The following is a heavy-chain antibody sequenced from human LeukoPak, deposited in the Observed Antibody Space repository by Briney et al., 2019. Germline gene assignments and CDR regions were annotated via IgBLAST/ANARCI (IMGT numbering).Heavy chain of an antibody. D-gene: IGHD6-19*01. Sequence: GGSLRLSCAASGFTFSSYAMSWVRQAPGKGLEWVSAISGSGGSTYYADSVKGRFTISRDNSKNTLYLQMNSLRAEDTAVYYCAKSGYSSGWYSRWFDRWGQGTLVTVSS. CDR2: ISGSGGST. V-gene: IGHV3-23*01. CDR1: GFTFSSYA. CDR3: AKSGYSSGWYSRWFDR. J-gene: IGHJ5*02.